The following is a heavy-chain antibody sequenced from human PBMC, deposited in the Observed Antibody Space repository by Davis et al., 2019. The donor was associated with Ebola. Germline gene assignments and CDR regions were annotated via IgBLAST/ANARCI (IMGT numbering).Heavy chain of an antibody. CDR2: ISSSSSTI. Sequence: GESLKISCAASGFTFSSYSMNWVRQAPGKGLEWVSYISSSSSTIYYADSVKGRFTISRDNAKNSLYLQMNSLRDEDTAVYYCARPTYYYDSSGYYPPSHYYYMDVWGKGTTVTVSS. V-gene: IGHV3-48*02. CDR1: GFTFSSYS. J-gene: IGHJ6*03. D-gene: IGHD3-22*01. CDR3: ARPTYYYDSSGYYPPSHYYYMDV.